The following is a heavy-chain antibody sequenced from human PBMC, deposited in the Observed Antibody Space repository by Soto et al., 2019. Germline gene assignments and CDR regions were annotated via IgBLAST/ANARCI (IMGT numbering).Heavy chain of an antibody. D-gene: IGHD5-12*01. J-gene: IGHJ6*02. V-gene: IGHV1-3*01. CDR3: ASTINGNGYYYYGMDV. CDR2: INAGNGNT. CDR1: GYTFTSYA. Sequence: GASVKVSFKASGYTFTSYAMHWVRQAPGQRLEWMGWINAGNGNTKYSQKFQGRVTITRDTSASTAYMELSSLRSEDTAVYYCASTINGNGYYYYGMDVWGQGTTVTVSS.